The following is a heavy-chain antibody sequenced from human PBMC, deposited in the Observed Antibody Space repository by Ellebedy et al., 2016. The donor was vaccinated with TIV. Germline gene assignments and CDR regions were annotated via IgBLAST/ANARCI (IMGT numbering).Heavy chain of an antibody. D-gene: IGHD4-17*01. CDR2: ISGSGDRT. CDR1: GFTFSIYA. CDR3: AREAWDGDYYVDY. V-gene: IGHV3-23*01. Sequence: GESLKISCAASGFTFSIYAMSWVRQAPGKGLEWVSLISGSGDRTYYADSVKGRFTISRDNSKDTLYVQMNSLRAEDTAVYYCAREAWDGDYYVDYWGQGTLVTVSS. J-gene: IGHJ4*02.